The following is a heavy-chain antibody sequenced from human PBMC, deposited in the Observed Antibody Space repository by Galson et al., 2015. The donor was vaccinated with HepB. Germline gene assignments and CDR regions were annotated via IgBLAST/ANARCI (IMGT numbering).Heavy chain of an antibody. CDR1: GYSVTNYG. J-gene: IGHJ5*02. CDR2: IYAGNGNT. Sequence: SVKVSCKASGYSVTNYGMHWLRQAPGQRLEWMGWIYAGNGNTKYSQKFQGRFTITRDTSARTAYMELNGLRSEDTGIYYCARGGLTDNWFDPWGQGTLVTVSS. V-gene: IGHV1-3*01. CDR3: ARGGLTDNWFDP. D-gene: IGHD1-14*01.